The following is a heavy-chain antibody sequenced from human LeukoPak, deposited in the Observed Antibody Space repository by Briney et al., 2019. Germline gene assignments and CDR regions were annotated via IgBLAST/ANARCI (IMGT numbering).Heavy chain of an antibody. V-gene: IGHV3-30-3*01. CDR1: GFTFSSYA. Sequence: PGGSLRLSCAASGFTFSSYAMHWVRQAPGKGLEWVAVISYDGSNKYYADSVKGRFTISRDNSKNTLYLQMNSLRAEDTAVYYCANTRYSSGWYLGYWGQGTLVTVSS. J-gene: IGHJ4*02. CDR3: ANTRYSSGWYLGY. D-gene: IGHD6-19*01. CDR2: ISYDGSNK.